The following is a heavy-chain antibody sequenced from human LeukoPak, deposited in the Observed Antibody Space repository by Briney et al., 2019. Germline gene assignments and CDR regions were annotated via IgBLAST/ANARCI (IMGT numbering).Heavy chain of an antibody. CDR3: ATLTGYSSESWFDP. CDR1: GGSISSGNYY. V-gene: IGHV4-61*02. CDR2: IYSSGSA. Sequence: SETLSLTCTVSGGSISSGNYYWSWIRQPAGKGLEWIGRIYSSGSANYNPSLKSRVTISVDTSKNQFSLKLSSVTAADTAVYYCATLTGYSSESWFDPWGQGILVTVSS. J-gene: IGHJ5*02. D-gene: IGHD3-9*01.